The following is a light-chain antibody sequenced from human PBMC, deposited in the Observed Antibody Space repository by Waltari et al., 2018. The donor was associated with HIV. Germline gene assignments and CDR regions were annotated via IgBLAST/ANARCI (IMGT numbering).Light chain of an antibody. J-gene: IGKJ1*01. V-gene: IGKV3-15*01. CDR2: GAF. CDR1: QSVSSN. CDR3: QQYNNWSPWT. Sequence: DIVMTQSPATLSVSPGERATLSCRASQSVSSNLAWYQQKPGQSPRLLISGAFTRATGIPARFSGRGSGTEFTLTISSLQSEDFAIYYCQQYNNWSPWTFGQGTKVEIK.